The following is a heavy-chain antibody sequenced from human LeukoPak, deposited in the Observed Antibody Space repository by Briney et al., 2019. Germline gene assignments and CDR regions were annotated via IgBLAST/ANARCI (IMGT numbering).Heavy chain of an antibody. CDR3: ARKNYCSGGSCYSRGWFDP. D-gene: IGHD2-15*01. J-gene: IGHJ5*02. Sequence: ASVKVSCKASGGTFSSYPFNWVRQATGQGLEWMGWMNPNSGNTVYAQKFQGRVTMTRDTSISTAYMELSSLRSEDTAMYYCARKNYCSGGSCYSRGWFDPWGQGTLVTVSS. CDR2: MNPNSGNT. V-gene: IGHV1-8*02. CDR1: GGTFSSYP.